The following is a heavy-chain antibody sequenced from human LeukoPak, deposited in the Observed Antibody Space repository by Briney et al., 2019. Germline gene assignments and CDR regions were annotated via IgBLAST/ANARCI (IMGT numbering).Heavy chain of an antibody. V-gene: IGHV3-21*01. J-gene: IGHJ4*02. CDR3: ARDNWIEAHYFDY. Sequence: GGSLRLSCAVSGFTFSAYSMNWVRQAPGKGLEWVSFISTSSSYIYYADSVKGRFTISRDNAKNSLYLHMNSLRVEDTAVYYCARDNWIEAHYFDYWGQGTLVTVSS. D-gene: IGHD1-20*01. CDR1: GFTFSAYS. CDR2: ISTSSSYI.